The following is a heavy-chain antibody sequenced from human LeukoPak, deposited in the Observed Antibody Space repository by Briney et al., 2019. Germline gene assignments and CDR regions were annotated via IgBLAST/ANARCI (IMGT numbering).Heavy chain of an antibody. J-gene: IGHJ4*02. CDR1: GGSISSGGYS. V-gene: IGHV4-30-2*01. Sequence: SETLSLTCAVSGGSISSGGYSWSWIRQPPGKGLEWIGYIYHSGSTYYNPSLKSRVTISADRSKNQFSLKLSSVTAADTAVYYCARAHPYYYDSSGYYGGGYFDYWGQGTLVTVSS. CDR2: IYHSGST. CDR3: ARAHPYYYDSSGYYGGGYFDY. D-gene: IGHD3-22*01.